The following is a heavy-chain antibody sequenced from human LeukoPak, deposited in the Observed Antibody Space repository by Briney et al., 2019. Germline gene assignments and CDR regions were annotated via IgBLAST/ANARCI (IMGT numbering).Heavy chain of an antibody. D-gene: IGHD6-13*01. Sequence: SVKVSCKASGGTFSSYAISWVRQAPGQGLEWMGRIIPILGIANYAQKFQGRVTITADKSTSTAYMELSSLRSEDTAVYYCARVVGKSSSWYWHYWGQGTLATVSS. J-gene: IGHJ4*02. CDR3: ARVVGKSSSWYWHY. V-gene: IGHV1-69*04. CDR2: IIPILGIA. CDR1: GGTFSSYA.